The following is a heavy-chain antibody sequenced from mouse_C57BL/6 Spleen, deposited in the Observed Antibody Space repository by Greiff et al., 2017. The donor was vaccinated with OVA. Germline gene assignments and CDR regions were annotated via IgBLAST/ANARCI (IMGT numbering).Heavy chain of an antibody. V-gene: IGHV2-2*01. J-gene: IGHJ3*01. D-gene: IGHD2-2*01. CDR3: ASPYGYPFAY. Sequence: VQLQQSGPGLVQPSQSLSITCTVSGFSLTSYGVHWVRQSPGKGLEWLGVIWSGGSTDYNAAFISRLSISKDNSKSQVFFKMNSLQADDTAIYYCASPYGYPFAYWGQGTLVTVSA. CDR1: GFSLTSYG. CDR2: IWSGGST.